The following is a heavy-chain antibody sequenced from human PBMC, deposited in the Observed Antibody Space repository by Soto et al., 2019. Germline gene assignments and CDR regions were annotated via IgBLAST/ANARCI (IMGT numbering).Heavy chain of an antibody. CDR2: IDLSDSYT. V-gene: IGHV5-10-1*01. Sequence: GESLKISCKGSGYSFTSYWITWVRQMPGKGLEWMGRIDLSDSYTNYSPSFQGHVTISADKSINTAYLQWSGLKASDTAMYYCARLSSSSVFWFDPWGQGTLVTVS. J-gene: IGHJ5*02. D-gene: IGHD6-6*01. CDR1: GYSFTSYW. CDR3: ARLSSSSVFWFDP.